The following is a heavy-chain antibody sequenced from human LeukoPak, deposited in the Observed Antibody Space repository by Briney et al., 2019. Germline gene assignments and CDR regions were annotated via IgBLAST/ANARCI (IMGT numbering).Heavy chain of an antibody. V-gene: IGHV4-59*08. J-gene: IGHJ3*02. Sequence: SETLSLTCTVSGGSISSYYWSWIRQPPGKGLEWIGYIYYSGSTNYNPSLKSRVTISVDTSKNQFSLKLSSVTAADTAVYYCARLKSSSWYGGLDAFDIWGQGTMVTVSS. CDR3: ARLKSSSWYGGLDAFDI. D-gene: IGHD6-13*01. CDR2: IYYSGST. CDR1: GGSISSYY.